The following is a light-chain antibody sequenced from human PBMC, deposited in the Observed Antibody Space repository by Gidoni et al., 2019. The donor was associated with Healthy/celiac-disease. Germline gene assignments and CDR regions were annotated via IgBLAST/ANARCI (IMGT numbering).Light chain of an antibody. CDR2: AAS. CDR3: QQSYSTPT. V-gene: IGKV1-39*01. CDR1: QSITSY. J-gene: IGKJ4*01. Sequence: DIQMTKSPSSLSASVGDRVTIPCRASQSITSYLNWYKQKPGKAPKLLIYAASSLQSGVPSRFSGSGSGTDFTLTISSLQPEDFATYYCQQSYSTPTFGGGTKVEIK.